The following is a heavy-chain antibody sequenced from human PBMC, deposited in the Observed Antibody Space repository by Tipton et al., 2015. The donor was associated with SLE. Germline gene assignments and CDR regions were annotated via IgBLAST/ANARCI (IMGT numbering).Heavy chain of an antibody. D-gene: IGHD3-16*01. CDR1: GGSISSHY. J-gene: IGHJ3*02. Sequence: LSLTCTVSGGSISSHYWSWVRQPPGKGLEWIGYIYYSGSISYNPSLKSRVTISVDTSKNQFSLKLSSVTAADTAVYYCAREWGDAFDIWGQGTMVTVSS. CDR2: IYYSGSI. CDR3: AREWGDAFDI. V-gene: IGHV4-59*11.